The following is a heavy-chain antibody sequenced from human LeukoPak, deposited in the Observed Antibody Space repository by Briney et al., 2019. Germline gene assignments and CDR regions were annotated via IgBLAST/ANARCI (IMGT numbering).Heavy chain of an antibody. CDR3: ARRGSLGNWFDP. J-gene: IGHJ5*02. CDR2: IYYSGST. Sequence: SETLSLTCTVSGGSINTTTYYWGWIRQPPGKGLEWIGSIYYSGSTYYNPSLKSRVTISVDTSKNQFSLKLSSVTAADTAVYYCARRGSLGNWFDPWGQGTLVTVSS. D-gene: IGHD3-10*01. V-gene: IGHV4-39*01. CDR1: GGSINTTTYY.